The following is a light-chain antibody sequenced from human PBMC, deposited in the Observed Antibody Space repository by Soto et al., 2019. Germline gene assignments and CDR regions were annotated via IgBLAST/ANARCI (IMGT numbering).Light chain of an antibody. CDR1: REIGRD. Sequence: QMTQSPSSLSASVGDSITITFRASREIGRDLSWHQQKPGKAPTLLIYAASNLQSGVPSRFRGSRSGTEFTLTVSSLQPEDFATYYCLQDHDDSWTFGQGTKVDIK. J-gene: IGKJ1*01. V-gene: IGKV1-6*01. CDR3: LQDHDDSWT. CDR2: AAS.